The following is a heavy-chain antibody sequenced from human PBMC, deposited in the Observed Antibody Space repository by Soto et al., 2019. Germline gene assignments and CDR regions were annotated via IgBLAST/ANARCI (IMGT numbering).Heavy chain of an antibody. CDR2: IIPTLLTT. CDR3: GRGFFGAGRQDYYYYYALDV. CDR1: GATFSASA. Sequence: ASVKVSCKASGATFSASAISWLRQAPGQGLEWLGGIIPTLLTTNYAQKFQGRVTITADESTNTAYMELSSLRSDDTAVYFCGRGFFGAGRQDYYYYYALDVWGQGTTVTVSS. J-gene: IGHJ6*02. V-gene: IGHV1-69*13. D-gene: IGHD3-10*01.